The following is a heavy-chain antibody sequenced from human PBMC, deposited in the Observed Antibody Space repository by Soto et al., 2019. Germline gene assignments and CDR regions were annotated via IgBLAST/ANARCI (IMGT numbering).Heavy chain of an antibody. CDR1: GGSISSYY. CDR2: IFYSGST. CDR3: ASMIGDPVLSFDS. D-gene: IGHD3-10*02. J-gene: IGHJ5*01. Sequence: QVQLQESGPGLVKPSETLSLTCTVSGGSISSYYWSWIRQPPGKGLEWIGFIFYSGSTSYNPSLKRRVTIPIDTSEYQFSLKLNSVTAADTAVYYCASMIGDPVLSFDSWGQGTLVAVSS. V-gene: IGHV4-59*01.